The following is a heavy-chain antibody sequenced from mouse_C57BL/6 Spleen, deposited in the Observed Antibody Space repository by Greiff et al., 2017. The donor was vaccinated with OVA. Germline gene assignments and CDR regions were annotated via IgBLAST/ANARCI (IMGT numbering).Heavy chain of an antibody. CDR2: IRNKANNHAT. V-gene: IGHV6-6*01. CDR3: TRGGAIYSLYYYAMDY. Sequence: DVMLVESGGGLVQPGGSMKLSCAASGFTFSDAWMDWVRQSPEKGLEWVAEIRNKANNHATYYAESVKGRFTISRDDSKSSVYLQMNSLRAEDTGIYYCTRGGAIYSLYYYAMDYWGQGTSVTVSS. J-gene: IGHJ4*01. CDR1: GFTFSDAW. D-gene: IGHD2-1*01.